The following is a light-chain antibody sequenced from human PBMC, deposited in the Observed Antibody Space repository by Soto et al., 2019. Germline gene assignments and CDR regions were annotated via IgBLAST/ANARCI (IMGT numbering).Light chain of an antibody. CDR3: SSCRSSNNVV. V-gene: IGLV2-14*01. Sequence: QSALTQPASASGSPGQSVTISCTGTSSDVGGYNFVSWYQQHPGKVPKPMIYEVTKRPSGVSDRFSGSKSGNTASLTISGLQAEDEADYYCSSCRSSNNVVFGGGTKLTVL. J-gene: IGLJ2*01. CDR1: SSDVGGYNF. CDR2: EVT.